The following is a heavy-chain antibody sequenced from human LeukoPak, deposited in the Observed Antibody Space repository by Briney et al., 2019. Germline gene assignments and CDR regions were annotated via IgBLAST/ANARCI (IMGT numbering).Heavy chain of an antibody. CDR2: IIPIFGTA. Sequence: ASVKVSCTASGGTFSSYAISWVRQAPGQGLEWMGGIIPIFGTANYAQKFQGRVTITADKSTSTAYMELSSLRSEGTAVYYCARETLWSSGWYWFDPWGQGTLVTVSS. CDR3: ARETLWSSGWYWFDP. CDR1: GGTFSSYA. V-gene: IGHV1-69*06. J-gene: IGHJ5*02. D-gene: IGHD6-19*01.